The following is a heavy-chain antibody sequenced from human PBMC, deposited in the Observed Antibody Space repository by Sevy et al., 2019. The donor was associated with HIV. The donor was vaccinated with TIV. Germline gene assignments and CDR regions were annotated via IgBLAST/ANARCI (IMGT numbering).Heavy chain of an antibody. J-gene: IGHJ4*02. D-gene: IGHD6-19*01. CDR3: ARDRIAVAGQGDFDY. V-gene: IGHV1-18*01. CDR1: GYTFTSYG. Sequence: ASVKVSCKASGYTFTSYGISWVRQAPGQGLEWMGWISAYNGNTNYAQKLQGRVTMTTDTSTSTAYMELRSLRSDDTAVDYCARDRIAVAGQGDFDYWGQGTLVTVSS. CDR2: ISAYNGNT.